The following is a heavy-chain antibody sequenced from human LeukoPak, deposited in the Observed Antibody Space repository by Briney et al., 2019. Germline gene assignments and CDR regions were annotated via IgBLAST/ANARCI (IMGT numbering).Heavy chain of an antibody. Sequence: PGGSLRLSCAASGFTFDDYAMHWVRQAPGKGLEWVSGISWNSGSIGYADSVKGRFTISRDNAKNSLYQQMNSLRAEDTALYYCAKVTGGLVVTSTFDYWGQGTLVTVSS. CDR1: GFTFDDYA. CDR3: AKVTGGLVVTSTFDY. CDR2: ISWNSGSI. D-gene: IGHD2-21*02. J-gene: IGHJ4*02. V-gene: IGHV3-9*01.